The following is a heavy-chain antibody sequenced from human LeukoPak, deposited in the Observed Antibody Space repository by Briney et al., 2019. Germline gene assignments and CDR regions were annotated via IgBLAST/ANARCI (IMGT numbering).Heavy chain of an antibody. CDR2: IYYSGST. J-gene: IGHJ4*02. CDR3: ARSRWRLDY. CDR1: GGSISSYY. V-gene: IGHV4-59*01. D-gene: IGHD5-24*01. Sequence: SETLCLTWTASGGSISSYYWSWIRQPPGKGLEWIGYIYYSGSTNYNPALKSRVTISVDTSKNQFSLKLSSVTAADTAVYYCARSRWRLDYWGQGTLVTVSS.